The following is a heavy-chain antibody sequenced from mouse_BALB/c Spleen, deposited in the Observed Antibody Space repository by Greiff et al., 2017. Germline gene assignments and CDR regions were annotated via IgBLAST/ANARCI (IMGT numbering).Heavy chain of an antibody. J-gene: IGHJ4*01. D-gene: IGHD3-3*01. CDR3: ARRRGRDAYAMDY. CDR2: ISSGSSIL. CDR1: GFTLSSFG. Sequence: EVKRVESGGGLVQPGGSRKLSCAASGFTLSSFGMHWVRQTPEKGLEWVAYISSGSSILYYADTVKGRFTISRDNPKNTLFLQMTSLRSEDTAMYYCARRRGRDAYAMDYWGQGTSVTVSS. V-gene: IGHV5-17*02.